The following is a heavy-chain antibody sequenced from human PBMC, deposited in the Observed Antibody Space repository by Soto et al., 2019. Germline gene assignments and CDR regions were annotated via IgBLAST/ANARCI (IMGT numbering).Heavy chain of an antibody. Sequence: QVQLVESGGGVVQPGRSLRLSCAASGFTFSSYGMHWVRQAPGKGLEWVAVIWYDGSNKYYADSVKGRFTISRDNSKNTLYLQMNSLRAEDTAVYYCARDMYSSSWNYYFDYWGQGTLVTVSS. D-gene: IGHD6-13*01. V-gene: IGHV3-33*01. CDR3: ARDMYSSSWNYYFDY. CDR2: IWYDGSNK. CDR1: GFTFSSYG. J-gene: IGHJ4*02.